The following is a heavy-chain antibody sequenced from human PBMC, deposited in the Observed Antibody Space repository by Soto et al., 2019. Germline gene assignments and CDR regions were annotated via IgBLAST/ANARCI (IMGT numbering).Heavy chain of an antibody. CDR1: GFTFSTYG. Sequence: PGGSLRLSCAASGFTFSTYGMHWVRQAPGKGLEWVAAMSYDGTKQYYVDSVKGRFTISRDNSRNTLFLQLNSLRDEDTAVYYCAKEYGSTWSDYWGQGTPVTVSS. D-gene: IGHD6-13*01. CDR3: AKEYGSTWSDY. J-gene: IGHJ4*02. V-gene: IGHV3-30*18. CDR2: MSYDGTKQ.